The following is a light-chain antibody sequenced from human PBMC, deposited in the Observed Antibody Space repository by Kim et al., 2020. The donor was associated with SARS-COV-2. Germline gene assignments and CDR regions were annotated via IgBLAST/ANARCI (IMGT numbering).Light chain of an antibody. J-gene: IGLJ1*01. V-gene: IGLV2-8*01. CDR3: SSYAAISKFV. CDR1: SSDIGGYNY. CDR2: EVS. Sequence: QSALTQPPSASGSPGQSVTISCTGSSSDIGGYNYVSWYQQHPGKAPKFMIYEVSKRPSGVPDRFSGSKSGNTASLTVSGLQAEDEADYFCSSYAAISKFVFGTGTKVTVL.